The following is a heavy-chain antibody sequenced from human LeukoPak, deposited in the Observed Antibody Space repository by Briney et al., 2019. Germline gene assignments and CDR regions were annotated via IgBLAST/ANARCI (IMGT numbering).Heavy chain of an antibody. Sequence: PSETLSLTCTVSGGSISSSSYYWGWIRQPPGKGLEWIGSIYYSGSTYYNPSLKSRVTISVDTSKNQFSLKLSSVTAADTAVYYCASVLQWGNFDAFDIWSQGTMVTVSS. D-gene: IGHD4-23*01. V-gene: IGHV4-39*07. CDR2: IYYSGST. CDR3: ASVLQWGNFDAFDI. CDR1: GGSISSSSYY. J-gene: IGHJ3*02.